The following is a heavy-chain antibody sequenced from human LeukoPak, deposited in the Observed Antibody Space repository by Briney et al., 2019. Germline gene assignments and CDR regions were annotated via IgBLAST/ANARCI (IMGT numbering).Heavy chain of an antibody. CDR3: ARYPLAFDF. Sequence: NPSETLSLTGTVSGDSVTNHQWSWVRQPPGKGLEWIAYIHHSGSTNYNPSLKNRVTISIDTSKNQFSLRLISVTAADTAVYYCARYPLAFDFWGQGILVTVSS. CDR2: IHHSGST. J-gene: IGHJ4*02. CDR1: GDSVTNHQ. D-gene: IGHD6-6*01. V-gene: IGHV4-59*02.